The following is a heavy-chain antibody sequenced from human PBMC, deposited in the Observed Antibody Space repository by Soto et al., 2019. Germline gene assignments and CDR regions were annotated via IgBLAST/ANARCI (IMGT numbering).Heavy chain of an antibody. CDR1: GYTFTSYD. CDR3: ARGDMGGYYYVDWFDP. J-gene: IGHJ5*02. Sequence: QVQLVQSGAEVKKPGASVKVSCKASGYTFTSYDINWVRQATGQGLEWMGWMNPNSGNTGYAQKFQGRVTMTRNTSISTAYMERSSLRSEDTAVYYCARGDMGGYYYVDWFDPWGQGTLVTVSS. D-gene: IGHD3-22*01. V-gene: IGHV1-8*01. CDR2: MNPNSGNT.